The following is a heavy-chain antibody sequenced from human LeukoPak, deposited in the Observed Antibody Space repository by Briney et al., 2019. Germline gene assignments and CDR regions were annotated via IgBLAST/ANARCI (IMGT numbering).Heavy chain of an antibody. CDR1: GGSISSYY. Sequence: PSETLSLTCTVSGGSISSYYWSWIRQPPGKGLEWIGYIYYSGSTNYNPSLKSRVTISVDTSKNQFSLKLSSVTAADTAVYYCAGANGDSYWGQGTLVTVSS. J-gene: IGHJ4*02. D-gene: IGHD3-10*01. CDR2: IYYSGST. V-gene: IGHV4-59*01. CDR3: AGANGDSY.